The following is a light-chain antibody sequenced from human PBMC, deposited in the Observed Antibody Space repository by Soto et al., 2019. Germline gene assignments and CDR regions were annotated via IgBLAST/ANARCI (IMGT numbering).Light chain of an antibody. CDR3: SSYTSSSTVV. J-gene: IGLJ2*01. CDR2: DVS. V-gene: IGLV2-14*03. Sequence: QSALTQPASVSGSPGQSITISCTGTSSDVGGYNYVCWYQHHPGKPPKLIIHDVSNRPSGVSHRFSGSKSGNTASLSISGLQAEDEADYSCSSYTSSSTVVFGGGTKVTVL. CDR1: SSDVGGYNY.